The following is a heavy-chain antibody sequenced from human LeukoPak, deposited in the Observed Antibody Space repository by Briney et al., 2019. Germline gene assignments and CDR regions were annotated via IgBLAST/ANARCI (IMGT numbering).Heavy chain of an antibody. V-gene: IGHV3-74*03. CDR3: ARDYAGSPDY. J-gene: IGHJ4*02. CDR1: GFTFSTYW. Sequence: GGSLRLSCTASGFTFSTYWINWVRQSPGKGLVWVALINGDGSTTTHADSVKGRFTISRDNAKNTAYLQMNSLRNEDTAVYYCARDYAGSPDYWGQGTLVSVSA. CDR2: INGDGSTT. D-gene: IGHD3-10*01.